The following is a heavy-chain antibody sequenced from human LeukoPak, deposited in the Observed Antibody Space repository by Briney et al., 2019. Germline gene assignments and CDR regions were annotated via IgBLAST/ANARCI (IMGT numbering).Heavy chain of an antibody. J-gene: IGHJ3*01. D-gene: IGHD3-22*01. CDR2: ISNDGSNK. V-gene: IGHV3-30*04. Sequence: PGGCLRLSCAASGVTFSSYAMHWVRQAPGGGRGWVAVISNDGSNKYYDGCVKDRFTFSRDNSTNALYLHMNSLRAENTAVYYGATPPYSSGYSLGLDAFDFWGQGTMVTVSS. CDR1: GVTFSSYA. CDR3: ATPPYSSGYSLGLDAFDF.